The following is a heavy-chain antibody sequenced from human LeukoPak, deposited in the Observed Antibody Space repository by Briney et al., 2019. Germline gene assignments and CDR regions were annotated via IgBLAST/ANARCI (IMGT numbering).Heavy chain of an antibody. D-gene: IGHD6-13*01. CDR1: GYTFTDYY. Sequence: ASVRVSYKTSGYTFTDYYLHWVRQAPGQALEWMGRIDPNSGGTNYAQKFQVRVTVTRDTSISTVYMELSGLRSDDTAVYYCARVPGPYTTSRFDYWGQGTLVTVSS. CDR3: ARVPGPYTTSRFDY. CDR2: IDPNSGGT. V-gene: IGHV1-2*02. J-gene: IGHJ4*02.